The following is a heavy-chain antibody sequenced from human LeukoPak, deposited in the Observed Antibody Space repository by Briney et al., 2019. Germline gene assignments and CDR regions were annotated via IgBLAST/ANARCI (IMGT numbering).Heavy chain of an antibody. J-gene: IGHJ5*02. CDR2: IVVGSGNT. V-gene: IGHV1-58*02. Sequence: GASVKVSCKASGFTFTSSAMQWVRQARGQRLEWIGWIVVGSGNTNYAQKFQERVTITRDMSTSTAYMELSSLRSEDTAVYYCAADLFYYDSSTPSWFDPWGQGTLVTVSS. D-gene: IGHD3-22*01. CDR3: AADLFYYDSSTPSWFDP. CDR1: GFTFTSSA.